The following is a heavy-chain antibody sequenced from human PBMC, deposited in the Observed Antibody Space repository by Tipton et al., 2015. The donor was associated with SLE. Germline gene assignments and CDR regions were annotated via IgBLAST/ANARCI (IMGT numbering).Heavy chain of an antibody. J-gene: IGHJ4*02. CDR3: ARGAVYGDYVGYFDF. Sequence: SINSHYWTWLRQPPGKGLEYIGYIYYTGSTNYNSSLKSRVTFSVDPSKNQFSLNLSSVTAADTAVYSCARGAVYGDYVGYFDFWGQGLLVTVSS. D-gene: IGHD4-17*01. CDR2: IYYTGST. CDR1: SINSHY. V-gene: IGHV4-59*11.